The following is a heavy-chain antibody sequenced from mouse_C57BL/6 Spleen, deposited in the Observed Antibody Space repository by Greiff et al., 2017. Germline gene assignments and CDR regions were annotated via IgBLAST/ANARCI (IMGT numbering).Heavy chain of an antibody. CDR1: GFNIKDYY. CDR3: TPYGNYSYWYFGV. V-gene: IGHV14-1*01. Sequence: VQLQQSGAELVRPGASVKLSCTASGFNIKDYYMHWVKQRPEQGLEWIGRIDPEDGDTEYAPKFQGKATMTADTSSNTAYLQLSSLTSEDTAVYYCTPYGNYSYWYFGVWGTGTTVTVSS. CDR2: IDPEDGDT. D-gene: IGHD2-1*01. J-gene: IGHJ1*03.